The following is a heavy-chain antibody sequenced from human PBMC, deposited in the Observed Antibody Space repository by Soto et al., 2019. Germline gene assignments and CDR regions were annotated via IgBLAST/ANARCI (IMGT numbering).Heavy chain of an antibody. CDR1: GASISSGGYY. Sequence: QVQLQESGPGLVKLSQTLSLTCTVSGASISSGGYYWSWIRQHPGKGLEWIGYMYYSGTTYYNPSLEGRFTMSRDTSRNQFSLKLSSVTAADTAVYYCARLGYCSNTDCGPVGPWGQGILATVSS. CDR2: MYYSGTT. D-gene: IGHD2-2*01. CDR3: ARLGYCSNTDCGPVGP. J-gene: IGHJ5*02. V-gene: IGHV4-31*03.